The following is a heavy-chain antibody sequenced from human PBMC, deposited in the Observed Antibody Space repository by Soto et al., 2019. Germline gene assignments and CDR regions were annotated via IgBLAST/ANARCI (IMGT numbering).Heavy chain of an antibody. CDR2: FNPILTMS. CDR3: ENSYASGYRAFDF. J-gene: IGHJ4*02. V-gene: IGHV1-69*02. Sequence: QVQLVQSGADVKKPGCSVKVSCKASGDTFNFYTINWVRQAPGLGLEWMGLFNPILTMSNYAQKFECRVRSTAEKSRSAAYMELSRLRAEATGMYSRENSYASGYRAFDFWGQGALVTVSS. CDR1: GDTFNFYT. D-gene: IGHD3-16*01.